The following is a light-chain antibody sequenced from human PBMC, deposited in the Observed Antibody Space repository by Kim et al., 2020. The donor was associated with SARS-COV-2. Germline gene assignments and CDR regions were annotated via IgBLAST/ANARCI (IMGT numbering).Light chain of an antibody. J-gene: IGKJ1*01. Sequence: EIVLTQSPGTLSLSPGERATLSCRASQSVSSNYLAWYQQKPGRAPRLLIYVASNRATGIPDRFTGSGSGTDFTLTISRLEPEDFAVYYCQQYGSSRTFGQGTKVDIK. CDR2: VAS. V-gene: IGKV3-20*01. CDR1: QSVSSNY. CDR3: QQYGSSRT.